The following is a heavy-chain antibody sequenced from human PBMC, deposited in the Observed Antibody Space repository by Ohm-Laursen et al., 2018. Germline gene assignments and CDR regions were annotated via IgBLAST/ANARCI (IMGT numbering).Heavy chain of an antibody. CDR3: AKGAVESNYYFDY. Sequence: SLRLSCAASGFTFSSYSMNWVRQAPGKGLEWVSYISSSSSTIYYADSVKGRFTISRDNAKNSLYLQMNSLRAEDTAVYYCAKGAVESNYYFDYWGQGTLVTVSS. CDR1: GFTFSSYS. CDR2: ISSSSSTI. V-gene: IGHV3-48*01. J-gene: IGHJ4*02.